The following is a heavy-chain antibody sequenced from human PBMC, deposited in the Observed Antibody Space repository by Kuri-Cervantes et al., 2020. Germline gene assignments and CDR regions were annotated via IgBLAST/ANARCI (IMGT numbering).Heavy chain of an antibody. CDR2: ISYDGSNK. CDR3: ARAPYNWNYAYGMDV. CDR1: GFTFSSYA. D-gene: IGHD1-7*01. Sequence: GSLRLSCAASGFTFSSYAMHWVRQAPGKGLEWMAVISYDGSNKYYADSVKGRITISRDNSKNTLYLQMSALRAEDTAVYYCARAPYNWNYAYGMDVWGQGTTVTVSS. V-gene: IGHV3-30-3*01. J-gene: IGHJ6*02.